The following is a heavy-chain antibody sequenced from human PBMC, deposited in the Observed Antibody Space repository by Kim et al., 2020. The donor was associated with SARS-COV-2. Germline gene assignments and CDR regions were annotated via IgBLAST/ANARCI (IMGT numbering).Heavy chain of an antibody. V-gene: IGHV4-34*01. Sequence: SETLSLTCAVYGGSFSGYYWSWIRQPPGKGLEWIGEINHSGSTNYNPSLKSRVTISVDTSKNQFSLKLSSVTAADTAVYYCARGRGIVGATLDYWGQGTL. D-gene: IGHD1-26*01. J-gene: IGHJ4*02. CDR1: GGSFSGYY. CDR3: ARGRGIVGATLDY. CDR2: INHSGST.